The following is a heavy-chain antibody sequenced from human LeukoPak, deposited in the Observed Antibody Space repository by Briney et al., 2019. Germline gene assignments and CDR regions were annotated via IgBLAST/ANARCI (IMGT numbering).Heavy chain of an antibody. CDR3: ARDGDSYSSGLH. CDR1: GGSISSSSYY. CDR2: IYYSGST. V-gene: IGHV4-39*07. Sequence: PSETLSLTCTVPGGSISSSSYYWGWIRQPPGKGLEWIGSIYYSGSTYYNPSLKSRVTISVDTSKNQFSLKLSSVTAADTAVYYCARDGDSYSSGLHWGQGTLVTVSS. J-gene: IGHJ4*02. D-gene: IGHD6-19*01.